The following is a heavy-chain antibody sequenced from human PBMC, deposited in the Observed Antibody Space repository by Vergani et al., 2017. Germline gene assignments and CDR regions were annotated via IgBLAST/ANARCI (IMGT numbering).Heavy chain of an antibody. CDR2: INPNSGGT. J-gene: IGHJ4*02. CDR3: ARDGDIAAAGPDGDYYFGY. CDR1: GYTFTGYY. V-gene: IGHV1-2*02. D-gene: IGHD6-13*01. Sequence: VQLVQSGAEVKKPGASVKVSCKASGYTFTGYYMHWVRQAPGQGLEWMGWINPNSGGTNYAQKFQGRVTMTRDTSISTAYMELSRLRSDDTAVYYCARDGDIAAAGPDGDYYFGYWGQGTLVTVSS.